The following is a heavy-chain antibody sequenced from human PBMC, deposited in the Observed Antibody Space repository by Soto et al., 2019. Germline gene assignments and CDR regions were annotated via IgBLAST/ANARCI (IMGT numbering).Heavy chain of an antibody. J-gene: IGHJ5*02. V-gene: IGHV1-46*01. CDR3: ARDFFHDILTGNGWFDP. Sequence: QVQLVRSGAEVKKPGASVKVSCKASGYTFTSYYMHWVRQAPGQGLEWMGIINPSGGSTSYAQKFQGRVTMTRDTSTSTVYMELSSLRSEDTAVYYCARDFFHDILTGNGWFDPWGQGTLVTVSS. CDR1: GYTFTSYY. D-gene: IGHD3-9*01. CDR2: INPSGGST.